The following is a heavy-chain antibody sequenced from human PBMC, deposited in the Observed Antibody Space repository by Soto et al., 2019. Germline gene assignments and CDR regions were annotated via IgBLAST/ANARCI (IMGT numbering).Heavy chain of an antibody. CDR3: AREPGDSSGYYQHNYYYYGMDV. CDR2: ISTSGATR. CDR1: GFTFSTDS. V-gene: IGHV3-48*01. Sequence: GGSLRLSCVASGFTFSTDSMNWVRQAPGEGLEWVAHISTSGATRYYADSVKGRFTISRDNSKNTLYLQMNSLRAEDTAVYYCAREPGDSSGYYQHNYYYYGMDVWGQGTTVTVSS. J-gene: IGHJ6*02. D-gene: IGHD3-22*01.